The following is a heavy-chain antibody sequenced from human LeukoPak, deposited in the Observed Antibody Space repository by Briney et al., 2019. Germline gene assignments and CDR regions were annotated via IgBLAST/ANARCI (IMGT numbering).Heavy chain of an antibody. V-gene: IGHV4-59*11. J-gene: IGHJ3*01. CDR1: GASFTSQY. Sequence: SETLSLTCSGSGASFTSQYWGWMRQPPGKGPEWIGHLYYSGSTTYNPSLESRVTMSVDTSRKQISLKLNSVAAADTAVYYCARERGGRYYVECFDVWGQGTVATVSS. CDR2: LYYSGST. D-gene: IGHD3-22*01. CDR3: ARERGGRYYVECFDV.